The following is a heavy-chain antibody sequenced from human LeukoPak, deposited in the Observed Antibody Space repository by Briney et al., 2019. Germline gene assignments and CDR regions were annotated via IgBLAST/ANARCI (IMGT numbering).Heavy chain of an antibody. CDR3: ARDGSGWSHYYGMDV. CDR2: INAGNGNT. Sequence: ASVKVSCKASGYTFTSYAMHWVRQAPGQRLEWMGWINAGNGNTKYSQKFQGRVTITRDTSASTAYMELSSLRSEDTAVYYCARDGSGWSHYYGMDVWGQGTTVTVSS. D-gene: IGHD6-19*01. CDR1: GYTFTSYA. J-gene: IGHJ6*02. V-gene: IGHV1-3*01.